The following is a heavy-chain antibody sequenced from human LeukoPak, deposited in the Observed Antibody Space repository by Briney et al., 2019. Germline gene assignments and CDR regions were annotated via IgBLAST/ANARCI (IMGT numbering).Heavy chain of an antibody. Sequence: SETLSLTCTVSGSISSYYWSWIRQPPGKGLEWIGYIYTSGSTNYNPSLKRRVTISVDTSKNQFSLDLSSVTAADTAVYYCARQKCTSTSCLTKNAFDIWGQGTMVTVSS. J-gene: IGHJ3*02. D-gene: IGHD2-2*01. CDR1: GSISSYY. CDR2: IYTSGST. CDR3: ARQKCTSTSCLTKNAFDI. V-gene: IGHV4-4*09.